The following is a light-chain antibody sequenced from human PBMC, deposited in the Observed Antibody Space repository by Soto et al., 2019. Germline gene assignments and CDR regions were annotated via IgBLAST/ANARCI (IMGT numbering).Light chain of an antibody. CDR1: SSNIGTGFD. J-gene: IGLJ2*01. Sequence: QPVLTQPPSVSGAPGQGVTISCTGSSSNIGTGFDVHWYRQLPGTAPQLLIYSNTARPSGVPARFSGSKSGTSASLAITGLQAEDEADYYCQSYDSSLSGPVFGGGTKLTVL. CDR2: SNT. V-gene: IGLV1-40*01. CDR3: QSYDSSLSGPV.